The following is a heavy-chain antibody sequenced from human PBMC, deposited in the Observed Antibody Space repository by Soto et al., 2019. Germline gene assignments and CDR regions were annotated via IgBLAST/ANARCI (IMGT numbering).Heavy chain of an antibody. D-gene: IGHD5-12*01. CDR1: GFTFSSYG. Sequence: QVQLVESGGGVVQPGRSLRLSCAASGFTFSSYGMHWVRQAPGKGLEWVAVIWYDGSNKYYADSVKGRFTISRDNSKNSLYLQMNSLRAEDTAVYYCARGPRARGYSGYDRNVNWFDPWGQGTLVTVSS. CDR3: ARGPRARGYSGYDRNVNWFDP. CDR2: IWYDGSNK. V-gene: IGHV3-33*01. J-gene: IGHJ5*02.